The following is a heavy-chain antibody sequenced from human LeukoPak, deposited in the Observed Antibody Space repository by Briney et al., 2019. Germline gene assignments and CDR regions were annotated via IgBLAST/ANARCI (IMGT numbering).Heavy chain of an antibody. CDR3: TRGGYYDSSGYRAYYFDY. D-gene: IGHD3-22*01. CDR1: GFTFGDYA. CDR2: ISSKAYGGTT. J-gene: IGHJ4*02. Sequence: GGSLRLSCTASGFTFGDYAMSWVRQAPGKGLEWVGFISSKAYGGTTEYAASVKGRFTISRHDSKSIAYLQMNSLKTEDTAVYYCTRGGYYDSSGYRAYYFDYWGQGTLVTVSS. V-gene: IGHV3-49*04.